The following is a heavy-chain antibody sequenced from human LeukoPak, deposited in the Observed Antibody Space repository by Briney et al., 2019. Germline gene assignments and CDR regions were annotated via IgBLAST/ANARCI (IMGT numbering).Heavy chain of an antibody. CDR2: INAGNGNT. D-gene: IGHD4-17*01. J-gene: IGHJ6*02. CDR3: ARGVRTTVTTWPTFPIYGMDV. Sequence: GASVKVSCKASGYTFTSYAMHWVRQAPGQRLEWMGWINAGNGNTKYSQKFQGRVTITRDTSASTAYMELSSLRSEDTAVYYCARGVRTTVTTWPTFPIYGMDVWGQGTTVTVSS. CDR1: GYTFTSYA. V-gene: IGHV1-3*01.